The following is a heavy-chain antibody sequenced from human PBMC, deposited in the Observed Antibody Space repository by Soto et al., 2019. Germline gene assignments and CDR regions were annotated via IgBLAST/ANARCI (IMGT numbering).Heavy chain of an antibody. D-gene: IGHD3-3*02. Sequence: QVQLVQSGAEVKKPWASVKVSCNASGYTFTSYYLHWVRQAPGQGLEWMGIINPSGGSTSSAQKFQGRVTMTRDTYTSTVYMDLSSLRSEDTAVYYCARNDIFDTWSFDYWGQGTLVTVSS. CDR3: ARNDIFDTWSFDY. CDR2: INPSGGST. V-gene: IGHV1-46*03. J-gene: IGHJ4*02. CDR1: GYTFTSYY.